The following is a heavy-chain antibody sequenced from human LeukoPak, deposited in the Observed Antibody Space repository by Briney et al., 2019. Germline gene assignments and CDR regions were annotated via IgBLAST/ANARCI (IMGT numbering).Heavy chain of an antibody. J-gene: IGHJ4*02. CDR2: IKQDGSEK. V-gene: IGHV3-7*01. Sequence: PGGSLRLSCVVSGFSFRSYWMSWARQAPGKGLEWVANIKQDGSEKYYVDSVKGRFTISRDNSKNSLYLQMNSLRDEDTAVYYCARETSGWCFGFWGQGTLVSVSS. CDR1: GFSFRSYW. D-gene: IGHD6-19*01. CDR3: ARETSGWCFGF.